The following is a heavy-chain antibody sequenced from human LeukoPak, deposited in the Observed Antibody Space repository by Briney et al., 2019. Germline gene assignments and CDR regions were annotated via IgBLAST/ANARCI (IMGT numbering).Heavy chain of an antibody. CDR1: GFNFGDYA. D-gene: IGHD5-12*01. J-gene: IGHJ4*02. CDR3: ARDRDRGYELAY. V-gene: IGHV3-49*03. Sequence: PGRSLRLSCQGSGFNFGDYAMTWIRQAPGKGLEWLGYIRNQAWGGTTKYAPSVEGRFKISRDNSKALTYLEITSLRIEDTGVYFCARDRDRGYELAYWGQGTPAIVSS. CDR2: IRNQAWGGTT.